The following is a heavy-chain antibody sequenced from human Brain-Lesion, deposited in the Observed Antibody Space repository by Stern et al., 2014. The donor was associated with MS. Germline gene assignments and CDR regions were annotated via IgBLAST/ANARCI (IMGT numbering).Heavy chain of an antibody. D-gene: IGHD2-8*02. J-gene: IGHJ6*02. Sequence: EVQLVESGGGLVQPGGSQRLSCAASGFSFSSYWMTWVRQAPGRGPEWVANIQPDGSEKYYGDPVKGRFTISRDNAKNALYLQMHSLRDEDTAVYYCARYCGVGNCAGARGYSYYYGLDVWGQGTTVTVSS. CDR1: GFSFSSYW. CDR3: ARYCGVGNCAGARGYSYYYGLDV. V-gene: IGHV3-7*01. CDR2: IQPDGSEK.